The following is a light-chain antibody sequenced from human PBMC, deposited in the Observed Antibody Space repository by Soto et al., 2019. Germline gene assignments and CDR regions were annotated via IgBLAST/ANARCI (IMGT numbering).Light chain of an antibody. CDR1: SSDVGAYHS. Sequence: QSVLTQPASVSGSPGQSFTISCTGTSSDVGAYHSVSWYQQHPGKAPKLIIFDVSNRPSGVSDRFSGSKSGNTASLTISGLQAEDEADYYCCSFTDTGTVMFGGGTKLTVL. CDR2: DVS. V-gene: IGLV2-14*03. CDR3: CSFTDTGTVM. J-gene: IGLJ3*02.